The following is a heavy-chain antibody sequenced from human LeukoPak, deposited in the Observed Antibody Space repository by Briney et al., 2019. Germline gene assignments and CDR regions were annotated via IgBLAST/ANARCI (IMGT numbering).Heavy chain of an antibody. CDR2: INPNSGGT. CDR3: ATYDYYDSSGYSGTL. CDR1: GYTFTGYY. J-gene: IGHJ4*02. Sequence: ASVKVSCKASGYTFTGYYMHWVRQAPGQGLEWMGWINPNSGGTNYAQKFQGRVTMTRDTSISTAYMELSRLRSDDTAVYYCATYDYYDSSGYSGTLWGQGTLVTVSS. D-gene: IGHD3-22*01. V-gene: IGHV1-2*02.